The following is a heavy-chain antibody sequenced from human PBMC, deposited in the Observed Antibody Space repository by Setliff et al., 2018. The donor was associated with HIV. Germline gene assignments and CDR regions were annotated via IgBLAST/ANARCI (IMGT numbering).Heavy chain of an antibody. Sequence: ASVKVSCKASGYTFTTSAMHWVRQAPGQRLEWMGWINAGNGNTKYSLKFQGRVIITADESTSTAYMELSSLTSGDTAVYYCAAGLNYYDRSGLGAWGQGTLVTVSS. CDR2: INAGNGNT. D-gene: IGHD3-22*01. V-gene: IGHV1-3*01. CDR3: AAGLNYYDRSGLGA. J-gene: IGHJ5*02. CDR1: GYTFTTSA.